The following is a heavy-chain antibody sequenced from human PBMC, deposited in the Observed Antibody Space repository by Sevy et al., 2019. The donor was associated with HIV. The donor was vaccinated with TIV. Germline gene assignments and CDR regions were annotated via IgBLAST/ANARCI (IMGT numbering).Heavy chain of an antibody. Sequence: ASVKVSCKASGYTFTGYYMHWVRQAPGQGLEWMGWINPNSGGTNYAQKFQGRVTMTRDTSISTAYMELSRLRSDDTAVYYCARGDPMVRGVIRGRDNWFDPWGQGTLVTVSS. CDR2: INPNSGGT. J-gene: IGHJ5*02. D-gene: IGHD3-10*01. CDR1: GYTFTGYY. V-gene: IGHV1-2*02. CDR3: ARGDPMVRGVIRGRDNWFDP.